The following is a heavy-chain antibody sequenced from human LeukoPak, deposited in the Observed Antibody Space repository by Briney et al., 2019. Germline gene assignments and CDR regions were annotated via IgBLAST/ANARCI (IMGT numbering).Heavy chain of an antibody. D-gene: IGHD1-26*01. J-gene: IGHJ5*02. CDR1: GGSFSGYY. CDR2: INHSGST. CDR3: ARDYKVLKGFVPREVGATGGWFDP. Sequence: PSETLSLTCAVYGGSFSGYYWSWIRQPPGKGLEWIGEINHSGSTNYNPSLKSRVTISVDTSKNQFSLKLSSATAADTAVYYCARDYKVLKGFVPREVGATGGWFDPWGQGTLVTVSS. V-gene: IGHV4-34*01.